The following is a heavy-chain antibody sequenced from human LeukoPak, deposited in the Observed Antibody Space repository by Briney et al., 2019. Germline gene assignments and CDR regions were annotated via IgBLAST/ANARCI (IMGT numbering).Heavy chain of an antibody. Sequence: GSLRLSCAASAFTFSRYGMTWVRQAPGKGLEWVSGISASGGATYYADSVKGRFTISRDNAKNSLYLQMNSLRAEDTAVYYCARGGSSSGYWGQGTLVTVSS. D-gene: IGHD3-10*01. CDR2: ISASGGAT. CDR3: ARGGSSSGY. CDR1: AFTFSRYG. V-gene: IGHV3-23*01. J-gene: IGHJ4*02.